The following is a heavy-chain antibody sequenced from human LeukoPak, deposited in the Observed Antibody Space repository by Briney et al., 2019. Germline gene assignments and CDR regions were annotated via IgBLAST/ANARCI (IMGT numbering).Heavy chain of an antibody. CDR3: ARANSSGWYYFDY. CDR1: GFTFSSYS. Sequence: GGSLRLSCAASGFTFSSYSMNWFRQAPGKGLEWVSSISSSSSYIYYADSVKGRFTITRDNAKNSLYLQMNSLRAVDTAVYYCARANSSGWYYFDYWGQGTLVTVSS. CDR2: ISSSSSYI. V-gene: IGHV3-21*01. D-gene: IGHD6-19*01. J-gene: IGHJ4*02.